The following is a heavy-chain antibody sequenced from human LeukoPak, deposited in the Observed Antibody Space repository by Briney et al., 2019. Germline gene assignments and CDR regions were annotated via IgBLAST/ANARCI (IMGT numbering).Heavy chain of an antibody. CDR1: GITFSSYW. D-gene: IGHD3-10*01. Sequence: GGSLRLSCAVSGITFSSYWMSWARQAPGKGLEWVANIKQDGSEKYYVDSVKGRFTISRDNAKNSLYLQINSLRAEDTAVYYCVSKGSGSYYYYYYYMDVWGKGTTVTVSS. CDR3: VSKGSGSYYYYYYYMDV. J-gene: IGHJ6*03. V-gene: IGHV3-7*01. CDR2: IKQDGSEK.